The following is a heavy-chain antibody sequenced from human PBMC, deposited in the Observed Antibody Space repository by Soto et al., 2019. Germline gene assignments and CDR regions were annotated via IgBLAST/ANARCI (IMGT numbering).Heavy chain of an antibody. CDR3: ARPGRYFDCIDS. D-gene: IGHD3-9*01. J-gene: IGHJ5*01. Sequence: QLQLQQSGPGLVKPSETLSLTCTVSGGSISSSGYYWGWIRQPPGKGLEWIGSIYYTGITYSNPSLKSRVSISIDTSKNQFSLKLSSVTAADPAVYYCARPGRYFDCIDSWGQGTLVTVSS. CDR2: IYYTGIT. CDR1: GGSISSSGYY. V-gene: IGHV4-39*01.